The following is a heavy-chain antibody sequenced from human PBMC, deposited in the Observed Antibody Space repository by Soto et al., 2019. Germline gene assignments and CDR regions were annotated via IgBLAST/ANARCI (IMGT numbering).Heavy chain of an antibody. D-gene: IGHD4-17*01. CDR1: GGSFSGYY. V-gene: IGHV4-34*01. CDR2: INHSGRT. CDR3: ARAYGDYCLDY. Sequence: PSETLSLTCAVYGGSFSGYYWSWIRQPPGKGLEWIGEINHSGRTNYNPSLKSRVTISVDTSKNQFSLKLSSVTAADTAVYYCARAYGDYCLDYWGQGTLVTVSS. J-gene: IGHJ4*02.